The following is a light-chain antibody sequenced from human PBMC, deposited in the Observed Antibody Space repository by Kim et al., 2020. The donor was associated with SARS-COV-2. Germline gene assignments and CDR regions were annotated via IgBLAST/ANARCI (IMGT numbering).Light chain of an antibody. J-gene: IGKJ5*01. CDR2: AAS. CDR1: QSISNY. CDR3: QQSYSTPIT. Sequence: DIQMTQSPSSLSASVGDRVTITCRASQSISNYLNWYQQKPGKAPKLLIYAASSFQSGVPSRFSGSGSGTDFTLTISSLQPDDFATYYCQQSYSTPITFGQGTRLEIK. V-gene: IGKV1-39*01.